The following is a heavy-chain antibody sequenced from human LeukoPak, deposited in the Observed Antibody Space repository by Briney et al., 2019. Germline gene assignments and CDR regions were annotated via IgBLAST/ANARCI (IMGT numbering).Heavy chain of an antibody. CDR3: ASQSDGGYSYGYYFDY. CDR1: GFTVSSNY. V-gene: IGHV3-53*01. J-gene: IGHJ4*02. Sequence: GGSLRLSCAASGFTVSSNYMSWVRQAPGKGLEWVSVIYSGGSTYYADSVKGRFTISRDNSKNTLYLQMNGLRAEDTAVYYCASQSDGGYSYGYYFDYWGQGTLVTVSS. CDR2: IYSGGST. D-gene: IGHD5-18*01.